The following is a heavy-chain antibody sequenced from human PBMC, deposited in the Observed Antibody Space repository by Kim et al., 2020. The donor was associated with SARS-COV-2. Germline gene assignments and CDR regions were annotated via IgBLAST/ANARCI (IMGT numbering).Heavy chain of an antibody. Sequence: ASVKVSCKASGYTFTSYGISWVRQAPGQGLEWMGWISAYNGNTNYAQKLQGRVTMTTDTSTSTAYMELRSLRSDDTAVYYWARDQSRIVGALTIVVVPAAPLDIPHYYYYGMDVWGQGTTVTVSS. J-gene: IGHJ6*02. V-gene: IGHV1-18*01. CDR3: ARDQSRIVGALTIVVVPAAPLDIPHYYYYGMDV. D-gene: IGHD2-2*01. CDR1: GYTFTSYG. CDR2: ISAYNGNT.